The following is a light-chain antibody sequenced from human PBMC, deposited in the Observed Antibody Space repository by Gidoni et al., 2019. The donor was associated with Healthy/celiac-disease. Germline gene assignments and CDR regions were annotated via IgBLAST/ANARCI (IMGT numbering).Light chain of an antibody. CDR3: QSYDSSNFWV. CDR1: SGSIASNY. J-gene: IGLJ3*02. CDR2: EDN. V-gene: IGLV6-57*01. Sequence: NFMLTQPHSVSESPGKTVTTSCTRSSGSIASNYGQWYQQRPGSSPTTVIYEDNQRPSGVPDRFSGSIDSSSNSASLTISGLKTEDEADYYCQSYDSSNFWVFGGGTKLTVL.